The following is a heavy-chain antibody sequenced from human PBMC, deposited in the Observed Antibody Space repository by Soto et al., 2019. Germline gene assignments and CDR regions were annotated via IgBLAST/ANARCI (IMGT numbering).Heavy chain of an antibody. CDR1: GFTFSSYG. D-gene: IGHD2-15*01. V-gene: IGHV3-30*18. Sequence: GGSLRLSCAASGFTFSSYGMHWVRQAPGKGLEWVAVISYDGSNKYYADSVKGRFTISRDNSKNTLYLQMNSLRAEDTAVYYCAKDPTHVGHCSGGSCYPAYWGQGTLVTVSS. CDR2: ISYDGSNK. J-gene: IGHJ4*02. CDR3: AKDPTHVGHCSGGSCYPAY.